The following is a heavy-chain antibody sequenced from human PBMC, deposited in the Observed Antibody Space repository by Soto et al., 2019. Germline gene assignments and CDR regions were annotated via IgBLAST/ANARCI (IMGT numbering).Heavy chain of an antibody. V-gene: IGHV3-13*01. CDR3: ARRGRLRCRSCSSTSCYAFDI. Sequence: GGSLRLSCAASGFTFSSYDMHWVRQATGKGLEWVSAIGTAGDTYYPGSVKGRFTISRENAKNSLYLQMNSLRAGDTAVYYCARRGRLRCRSCSSTSCYAFDIWGQGTMVTVSS. D-gene: IGHD2-2*01. J-gene: IGHJ3*02. CDR1: GFTFSSYD. CDR2: IGTAGDT.